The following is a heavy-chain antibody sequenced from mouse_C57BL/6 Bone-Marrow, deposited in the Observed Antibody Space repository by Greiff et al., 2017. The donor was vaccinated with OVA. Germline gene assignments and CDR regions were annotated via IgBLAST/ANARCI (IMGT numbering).Heavy chain of an antibody. CDR1: GYTFTSYW. CDR3: ARDSSSGYGAY. J-gene: IGHJ3*01. V-gene: IGHV1-52*01. Sequence: QVQLQQPGAELVRPGSSVKLSCKASGYTFTSYWMHWVKQRPIQGLEWIGNIDPSDSETHYNQKFKDKATLTVDKSSSTAYMQLSSLTSEDSAVYYCARDSSSGYGAYWGQGTLVTVSA. D-gene: IGHD3-2*02. CDR2: IDPSDSET.